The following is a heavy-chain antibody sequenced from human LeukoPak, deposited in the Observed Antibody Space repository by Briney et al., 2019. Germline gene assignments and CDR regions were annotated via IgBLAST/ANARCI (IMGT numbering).Heavy chain of an antibody. V-gene: IGHV4-59*01. J-gene: IGHJ4*02. CDR1: GASISSYY. CDR3: ARDRRGSY. Sequence: SETLSLTCTVSGASISSYYWSWIRQPPGKGLEWIGYIYHSGSTNYNPSLKRRVTISIDTSKNQFSLKLSSVTAADTAVYYCARDRRGSYWGQGTLVTVSS. CDR2: IYHSGST.